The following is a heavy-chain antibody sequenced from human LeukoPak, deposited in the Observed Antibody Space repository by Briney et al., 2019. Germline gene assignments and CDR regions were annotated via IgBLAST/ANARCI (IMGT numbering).Heavy chain of an antibody. D-gene: IGHD3-10*02. V-gene: IGHV3-30*04. J-gene: IGHJ4*02. CDR3: AKYLFGSY. CDR2: ISYDGNNK. CDR1: GLTFSGYA. Sequence: GGSLRLSCAASGLTFSGYAFHWVRQAPGKGLEWVAVISYDGNNKYYADSVKGRFTISRDNSKNTLYLQMNSLRAEDTAVYYCAKYLFGSYWGQGTLVTVSS.